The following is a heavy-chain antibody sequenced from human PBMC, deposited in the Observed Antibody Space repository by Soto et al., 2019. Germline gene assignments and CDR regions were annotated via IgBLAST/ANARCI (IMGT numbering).Heavy chain of an antibody. CDR1: GGSICSYY. Sequence: SETLSLSCTVSGGSICSYYWSWIRQPPGKGLEWIGYIYYSGSTNYNPSLKSRVTISVDTSKNQFSLKLSSVTAADTAVYYCARFNWYFDLWGRGTLVT. V-gene: IGHV4-59*08. CDR3: ARFNWYFDL. CDR2: IYYSGST. J-gene: IGHJ2*01.